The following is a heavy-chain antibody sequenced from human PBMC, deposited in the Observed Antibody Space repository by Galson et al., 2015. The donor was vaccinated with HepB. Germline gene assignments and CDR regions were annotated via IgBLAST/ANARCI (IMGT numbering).Heavy chain of an antibody. CDR1: GFTFSSYA. D-gene: IGHD6-19*01. V-gene: IGHV3-23*01. CDR3: AKAYSSGWYFWYFDL. Sequence: SLRLSCAASGFTFSSYAMSWVHQAPGKGLEWVSAISGSGGSTYYADSVKGRFTISRDNSKNTLYLQTNSLRAEDTAVYYCAKAYSSGWYFWYFDLWGRGTLVTVSS. CDR2: ISGSGGST. J-gene: IGHJ2*01.